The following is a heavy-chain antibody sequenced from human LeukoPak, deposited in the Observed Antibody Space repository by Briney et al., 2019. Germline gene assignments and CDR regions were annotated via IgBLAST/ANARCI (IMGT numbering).Heavy chain of an antibody. J-gene: IGHJ4*02. CDR3: ARANYDFWSGFQGPAHDDY. V-gene: IGHV1-18*01. CDR1: GYTFTSYG. CDR2: ISAYNGNT. Sequence: ASVKVSCKASGYTFTSYGISWVRQAPGQGLEWMGWISAYNGNTNYAQKLQGRVTVTTDTSTSTAYMELRSLRSDDTAVYYCARANYDFWSGFQGPAHDDYWGQGTLVTVSS. D-gene: IGHD3-3*01.